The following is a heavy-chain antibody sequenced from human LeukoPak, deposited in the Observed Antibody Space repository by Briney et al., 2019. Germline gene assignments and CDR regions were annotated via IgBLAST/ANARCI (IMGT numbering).Heavy chain of an antibody. D-gene: IGHD3-10*01. Sequence: PGGSLRLSCAASGFAFGSSYMSWVRQAPGKGLEWVSVIYSAGHSFYSDSVRGRFTIFRDNSENTLYLQMNSLRVEDTAVYYCARDLVGASGDWGQGTLVTVSS. J-gene: IGHJ4*02. CDR3: ARDLVGASGD. CDR1: GFAFGSSY. CDR2: IYSAGHS. V-gene: IGHV3-53*01.